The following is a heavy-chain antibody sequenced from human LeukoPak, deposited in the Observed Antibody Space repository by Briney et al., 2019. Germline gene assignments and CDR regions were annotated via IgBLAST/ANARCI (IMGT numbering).Heavy chain of an antibody. CDR3: ARELPGIGEPEIRGVYYGMDV. V-gene: IGHV1-46*01. J-gene: IGHJ6*04. D-gene: IGHD3-10*01. CDR2: INPSGGST. CDR1: GYTFTSYY. Sequence: GASVKVSCKASGYTFTSYYMHWVRQAPGQGLEWMGIINPSGGSTSYAQKFQGRVTMTRDTSTSTVYMELSSLRSEDMAVYYCARELPGIGEPEIRGVYYGMDVWGKGTTVTVSS.